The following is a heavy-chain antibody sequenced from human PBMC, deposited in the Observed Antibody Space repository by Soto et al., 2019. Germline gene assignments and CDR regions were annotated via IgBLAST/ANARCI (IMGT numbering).Heavy chain of an antibody. J-gene: IGHJ4*02. V-gene: IGHV3-23*01. CDR3: AKERWAAAGTPTLDY. CDR2: ISGGTSST. Sequence: EVQLLESGGGLVQPGGSLRLSCAASGFTFSSYAMSWVRQAPGKGLEWVSAISGGTSSTYNEDSVKGRFTISRDNSKNTRYLQMNSLRAEDTAVYYCAKERWAAAGTPTLDYWGQGTLVTVSS. CDR1: GFTFSSYA. D-gene: IGHD6-13*01.